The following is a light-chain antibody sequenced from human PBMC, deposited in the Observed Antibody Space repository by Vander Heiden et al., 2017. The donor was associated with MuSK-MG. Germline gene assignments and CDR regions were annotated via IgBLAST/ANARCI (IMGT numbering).Light chain of an antibody. Sequence: QSALTQPASVSGSPGQSITISCTGTSSDVAGYNYVSWYQQHPGKAPKLIIYDVNNRPSGVSDRFSGSKSGNTASLTISGLQAEDEADYYSSSYSSSSTRVFGGGTRLTVL. CDR1: SSDVAGYNY. CDR3: SSYSSSSTRV. J-gene: IGLJ3*02. CDR2: DVN. V-gene: IGLV2-14*01.